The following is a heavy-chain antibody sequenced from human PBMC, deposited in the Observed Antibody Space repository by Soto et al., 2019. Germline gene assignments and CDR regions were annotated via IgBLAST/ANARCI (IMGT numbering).Heavy chain of an antibody. CDR3: AKDAVYKDDLWCMET. CDR2: VTGSGGPI. D-gene: IGHD2-8*02. V-gene: IGHV3-23*01. J-gene: IGHJ5*01. CDR1: GFTISTFA. Sequence: PGGSLRLSCAASGFTISTFAMTWVRQAPGKGLESVSRVTGSGGPIPYAASVKGRFTLSKDISKNTLYLQMSNLREEDTALYYCAKDAVYKDDLWCMETWGQGTLVTASS.